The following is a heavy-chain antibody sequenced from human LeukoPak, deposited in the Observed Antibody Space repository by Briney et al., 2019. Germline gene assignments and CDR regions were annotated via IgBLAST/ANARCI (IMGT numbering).Heavy chain of an antibody. D-gene: IGHD1-26*01. CDR1: GCSFTSYW. CDR3: ARPQVGATWGAAPYYFDY. CDR2: IYPGDSDT. J-gene: IGHJ4*02. V-gene: IGHV5-51*01. Sequence: GESLKISCKGSGCSFTSYWIGWVRQMPGKGLEWMGIIYPGDSDTRYSPSFQGQVTISADQSISTAYLQWSSLKASDTAMYYCARPQVGATWGAAPYYFDYWGQRTLVTVSS.